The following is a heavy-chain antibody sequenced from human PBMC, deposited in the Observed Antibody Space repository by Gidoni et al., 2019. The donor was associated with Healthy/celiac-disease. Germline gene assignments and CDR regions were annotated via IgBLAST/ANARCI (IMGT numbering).Heavy chain of an antibody. CDR2: IYYSGST. D-gene: IGHD3-10*01. Sequence: QVQLQESGPGLVKPSQTLSLTCTVSGGSISRGGYYWSWIRQHPGKGLEWIGYIYYSGSTYYNPSLKSRVTISVDTSKNQFSLKLSSVTAADTAVYYCARVRRGSGSYYSDAFDIWGQGTMVTVSS. J-gene: IGHJ3*02. V-gene: IGHV4-31*03. CDR1: GGSISRGGYY. CDR3: ARVRRGSGSYYSDAFDI.